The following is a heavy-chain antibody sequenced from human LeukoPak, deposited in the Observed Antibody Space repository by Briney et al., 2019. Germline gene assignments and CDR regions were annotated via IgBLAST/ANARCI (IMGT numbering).Heavy chain of an antibody. V-gene: IGHV1-8*01. D-gene: IGHD3-16*01. J-gene: IGHJ4*02. Sequence: ASVKVSCKASGYTFSSSDINWVRQATGQGLEWMGWMNPNSGDTGYAQKFQGRVTMTRNTSIRTAYMELSSLRAEDTALYYCAKDLGHDDVWGEGNLYDYWGQGTLVTVSS. CDR3: AKDLGHDDVWGEGNLYDY. CDR2: MNPNSGDT. CDR1: GYTFSSSD.